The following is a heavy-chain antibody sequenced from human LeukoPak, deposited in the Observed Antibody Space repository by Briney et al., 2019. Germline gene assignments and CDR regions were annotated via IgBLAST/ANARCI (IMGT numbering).Heavy chain of an antibody. V-gene: IGHV4-31*03. CDR3: ARVVTSSLYFFDY. J-gene: IGHJ4*02. CDR1: GGSISSEGFY. D-gene: IGHD2-21*02. Sequence: SETLSLTCSVSGGSISSEGFYWSWIRQHPGKGLEWIAYIYHSGRTYYNPSLKSRLTISVDTSKNQFSMSLKSVAAADTAVYYCARVVTSSLYFFDYWGQGTLVSVSS. CDR2: IYHSGRT.